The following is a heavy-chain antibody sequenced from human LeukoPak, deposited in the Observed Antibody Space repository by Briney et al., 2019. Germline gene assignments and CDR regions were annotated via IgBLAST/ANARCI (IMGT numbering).Heavy chain of an antibody. Sequence: GESLKISCKDSGYSFTSYWIGWVRQMPGKGLEWMGIIYPGDSDTRYSPSFQGQVTISADKSISTAYLQWSSLKASDTVMYYCARRRRSSENWFDPWGQGTLVTVSS. V-gene: IGHV5-51*01. CDR3: ARRRRSSENWFDP. D-gene: IGHD6-19*01. CDR2: IYPGDSDT. CDR1: GYSFTSYW. J-gene: IGHJ5*02.